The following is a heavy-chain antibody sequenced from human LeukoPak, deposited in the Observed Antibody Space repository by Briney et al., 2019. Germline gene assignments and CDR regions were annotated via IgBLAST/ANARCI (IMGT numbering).Heavy chain of an antibody. J-gene: IGHJ3*02. CDR1: GFTYRSYD. Sequence: GGSLRLSCAASGFTYRSYDMHWVRQATGKGLEGVSAIGTAGDTYYPGSVKGRFTISRENAKNSLYLQMNSLRAGDTAVYYCARGPLGTEDAFDIWGQGTMVTVSS. V-gene: IGHV3-13*04. CDR3: ARGPLGTEDAFDI. D-gene: IGHD1-7*01. CDR2: IGTAGDT.